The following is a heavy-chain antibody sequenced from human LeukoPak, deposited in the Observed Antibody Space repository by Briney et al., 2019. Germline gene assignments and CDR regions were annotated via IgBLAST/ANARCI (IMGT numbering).Heavy chain of an antibody. Sequence: SETLSLTCTVSGGSISSYYWSWIRQPPGKGLEWIGYIYYSGSTNYNPSLKSRVTISVDTSKNQFSLKLSSVTAADTAVYYCAGDGRCSGGSCYSDYWGQGTLVTVSS. J-gene: IGHJ4*02. V-gene: IGHV4-59*01. CDR3: AGDGRCSGGSCYSDY. D-gene: IGHD2-15*01. CDR2: IYYSGST. CDR1: GGSISSYY.